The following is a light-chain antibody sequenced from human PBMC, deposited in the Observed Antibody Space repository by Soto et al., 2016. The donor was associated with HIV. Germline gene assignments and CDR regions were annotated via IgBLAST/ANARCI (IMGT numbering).Light chain of an antibody. V-gene: IGLV3-21*01. J-gene: IGLJ2*01. CDR2: DDS. Sequence: SYVLTQPPSVSVTPGKTARITCGGDNIGGKSVHWYQQRPGQAPFLVIYDDSDRPSEIPERFSGSNSGNMANLTINRVDVGDEADFYCQVWDSGTAVFGGGTKLTVL. CDR3: QVWDSGTAV. CDR1: NIGGKS.